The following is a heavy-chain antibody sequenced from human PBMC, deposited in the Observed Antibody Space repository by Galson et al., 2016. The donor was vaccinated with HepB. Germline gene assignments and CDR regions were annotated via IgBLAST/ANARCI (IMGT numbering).Heavy chain of an antibody. CDR3: ARLWFLGWYVIDY. Sequence: SVKVSCKASGYTFTYYSIHWVRQAPGQGLEWMGISNPRDGSTTYAQKFQGRFTVASDTPTRTLYMELSSLSSEDTAVYYCARLWFLGWYVIDYWGQGTLVTVSS. CDR2: SNPRDGST. V-gene: IGHV1-46*01. CDR1: GYTFTYYS. J-gene: IGHJ4*02. D-gene: IGHD3/OR15-3a*01.